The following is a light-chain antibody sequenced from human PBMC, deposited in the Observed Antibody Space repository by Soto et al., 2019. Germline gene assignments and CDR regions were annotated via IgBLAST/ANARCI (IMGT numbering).Light chain of an antibody. CDR3: CSYAGSSTRYV. Sequence: QSALTQPASVSGSPGQSITISCTGTSSDVGSYNLVSWYQQHPGKAPKLMIYEVSKRPSGVSNRFSGSKSGNTASLTISGLQAEEEADYYCCSYAGSSTRYVFGTGTKLTVL. V-gene: IGLV2-23*02. CDR2: EVS. J-gene: IGLJ1*01. CDR1: SSDVGSYNL.